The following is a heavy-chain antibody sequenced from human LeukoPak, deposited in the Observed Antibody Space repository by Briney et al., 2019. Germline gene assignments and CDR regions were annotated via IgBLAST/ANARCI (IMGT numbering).Heavy chain of an antibody. D-gene: IGHD3-10*01. Sequence: ASVTVSCKVSGYTLTELSMHWVRQAPGKGLEWMGGFDPEDGETIYAQKFQGRVTMTEDTSTDTAYMELSSLRSEDTAVYYCARGKPTTYYYGSGSYLSRQDAFDIWGQGTMVTVSS. CDR1: GYTLTELS. CDR3: ARGKPTTYYYGSGSYLSRQDAFDI. V-gene: IGHV1-24*01. CDR2: FDPEDGET. J-gene: IGHJ3*02.